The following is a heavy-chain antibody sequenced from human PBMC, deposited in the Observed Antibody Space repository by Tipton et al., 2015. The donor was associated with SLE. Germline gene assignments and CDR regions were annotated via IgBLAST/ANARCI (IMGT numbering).Heavy chain of an antibody. J-gene: IGHJ4*02. CDR1: GGSFSGYY. D-gene: IGHD2-8*01. V-gene: IGHV4-34*01. CDR2: INHSGST. Sequence: TLSLTCAVYGGSFSGYYWSWIRQPPGKGLEWIGEINHSGSTNYNPSPKSRVTISVDTSKNQFSLKLSSVTAADTAVYYCARGLLMVYAIHGRYFDYWGQGTLVTVSS. CDR3: ARGLLMVYAIHGRYFDY.